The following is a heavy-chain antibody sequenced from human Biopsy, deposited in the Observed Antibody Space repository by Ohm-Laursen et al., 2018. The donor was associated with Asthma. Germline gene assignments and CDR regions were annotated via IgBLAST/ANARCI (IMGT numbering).Heavy chain of an antibody. D-gene: IGHD2-8*01. V-gene: IGHV3-7*03. CDR1: GFTFDDYA. CDR2: INQYGSEE. J-gene: IGHJ4*02. Sequence: SLRLSCAASGFTFDDYAMSWVRQAPGKGLEWVATINQYGSEESYVDSVKGRFTISRDNAKNSLYLQMNSLRAEDTAVYYCAKVHRVYAMVGYFDYWGQGTLVTVSS. CDR3: AKVHRVYAMVGYFDY.